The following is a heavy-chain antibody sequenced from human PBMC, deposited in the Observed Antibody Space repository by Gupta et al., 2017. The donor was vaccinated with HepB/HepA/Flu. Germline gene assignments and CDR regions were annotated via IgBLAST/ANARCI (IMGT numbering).Heavy chain of an antibody. CDR3: TRASYDSSGYDYGMDV. Sequence: QVQLVESGGGVVQPGRSLRLSCAASGFTFSNYGMHWVRQAPGKGLEWVAAISYEGSNKYYADSVKGRFTISRDNPKNMMYLQMTSLRPEDTGVYYCTRASYDSSGYDYGMDVCGQGTTVTVSS. J-gene: IGHJ6*02. CDR2: ISYEGSNK. V-gene: IGHV3-30*03. D-gene: IGHD3-22*01. CDR1: GFTFSNYG.